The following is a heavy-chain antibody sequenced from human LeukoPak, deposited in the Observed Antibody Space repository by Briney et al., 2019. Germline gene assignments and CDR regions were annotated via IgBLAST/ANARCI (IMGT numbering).Heavy chain of an antibody. V-gene: IGHV3-74*01. CDR3: ARGIGSYPYWYFDL. J-gene: IGHJ2*01. CDR2: INSDGTNT. Sequence: GGSLRLSCAASGFTFSNYWMHCVRQAPGKGLVWVSRINSDGTNTNYADSVKGRFTISRDNAKNTLYLQMNSLRADDTAVYYCARGIGSYPYWYFDLWGRGTLVTVSS. CDR1: GFTFSNYW. D-gene: IGHD1-26*01.